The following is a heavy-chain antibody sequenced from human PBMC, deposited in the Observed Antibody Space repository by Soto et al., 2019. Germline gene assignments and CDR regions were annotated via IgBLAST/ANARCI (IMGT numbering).Heavy chain of an antibody. Sequence: GGSLRLSCEASGLIFSAYWMHWVRQVPGKGLVWVSRINSDGSSLDYGDSVKGRFTISRDNAKNTMYLQMDSLRGDDTAIYYCVGLGYCTSRDCSADSPYYYIDVWGRGTTVTVSS. CDR1: GLIFSAYW. V-gene: IGHV3-74*01. CDR3: VGLGYCTSRDCSADSPYYYIDV. J-gene: IGHJ6*03. D-gene: IGHD2-2*01. CDR2: INSDGSSL.